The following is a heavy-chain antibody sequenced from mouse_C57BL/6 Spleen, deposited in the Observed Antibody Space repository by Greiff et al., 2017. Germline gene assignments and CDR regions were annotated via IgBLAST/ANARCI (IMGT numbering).Heavy chain of an antibody. CDR3: ARNWEDMDD. J-gene: IGHJ4*01. CDR2: INPNNGGT. Sequence: VQLQQSGPELVKPGASVKISCKASGYTFTDYYMNWVKKSHGKSLEWIGDINPNNGGTSYNQKFKGKATWTVDKSSSTAYMELRSLTSKDSAVYYCARNWEDMDDWGQGTSVTVSS. CDR1: GYTFTDYY. D-gene: IGHD4-1*01. V-gene: IGHV1-26*01.